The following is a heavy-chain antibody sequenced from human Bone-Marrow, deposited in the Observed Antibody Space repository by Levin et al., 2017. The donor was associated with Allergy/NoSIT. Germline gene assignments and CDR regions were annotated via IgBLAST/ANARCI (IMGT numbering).Heavy chain of an antibody. J-gene: IGHJ5*02. CDR1: GFSLKTSGMC. D-gene: IGHD4-17*01. V-gene: IGHV2-70*01. CDR2: IDWDNNK. Sequence: SGPTLVKPTQTLTLTCTFSGFSLKTSGMCVSWIRQPPGKALEWLALIDWDNNKYYKTSLKTRLTISKDTSRNQVLLKMTNMDPGDTATYFCARMLGGDYTNYFDPWGQGTLVTVSS. CDR3: ARMLGGDYTNYFDP.